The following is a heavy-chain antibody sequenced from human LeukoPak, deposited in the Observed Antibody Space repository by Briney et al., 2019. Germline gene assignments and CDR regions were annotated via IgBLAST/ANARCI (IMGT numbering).Heavy chain of an antibody. V-gene: IGHV3-23*01. CDR1: GFSVSSSY. D-gene: IGHD3-3*01. J-gene: IGHJ5*02. CDR2: ISGSGGST. Sequence: PGGSLRLSCAASGFSVSSSYMNWVRQAPGKGLEWVSAISGSGGSTYYADSVKGRFTISRDNSKNTLYLQMNSLRAEDTAVYYCAKDSASGSVYYDFWSPRFDPWGQGTLVTVSS. CDR3: AKDSASGSVYYDFWSPRFDP.